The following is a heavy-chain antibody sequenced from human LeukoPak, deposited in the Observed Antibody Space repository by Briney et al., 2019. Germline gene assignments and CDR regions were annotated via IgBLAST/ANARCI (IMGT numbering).Heavy chain of an antibody. Sequence: GRSLRLSCAASGFTFSSYAMHWVRQAPGKGLEWVAVISYDGSNKYYADSVKGRFTISRDNSKNTPYLQVNSLRAEDTAVYYCARRGYGHDYWGQGTLVTVSS. D-gene: IGHD5-18*01. CDR3: ARRGYGHDY. CDR1: GFTFSSYA. V-gene: IGHV3-30-3*01. CDR2: ISYDGSNK. J-gene: IGHJ4*02.